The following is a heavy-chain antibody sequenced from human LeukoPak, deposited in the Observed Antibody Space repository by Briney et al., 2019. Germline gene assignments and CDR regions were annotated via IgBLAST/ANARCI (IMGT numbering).Heavy chain of an antibody. D-gene: IGHD6-13*01. Sequence: GGSLRLSCAASGFTFNTYAMTWVRQTPGKGLDWVSTIIGNGGTTFYADSVKGRFTISRDNSKNTLYLQMDSLTAEDTALYYCVKTLAGGTWGIFARGGQGTLVTVST. CDR2: IIGNGGTT. V-gene: IGHV3-23*01. J-gene: IGHJ4*02. CDR3: VKTLAGGTWGIFAR. CDR1: GFTFNTYA.